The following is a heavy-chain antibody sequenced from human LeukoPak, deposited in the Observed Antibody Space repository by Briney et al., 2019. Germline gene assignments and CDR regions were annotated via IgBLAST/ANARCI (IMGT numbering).Heavy chain of an antibody. CDR2: MYYSGTT. V-gene: IGHV4-39*01. D-gene: IGHD6-13*01. Sequence: SETLSLTCTVSGGXIRSTSYCWGWVRQPPGKGLEWIGSMYYSGTTYYNLSLKSRVTISVDTSKNQFSLKLSSVTAADTAVYYCASPIIAAASEGYWGQGTLVTVSS. J-gene: IGHJ4*02. CDR1: GGXIRSTSYC. CDR3: ASPIIAAASEGY.